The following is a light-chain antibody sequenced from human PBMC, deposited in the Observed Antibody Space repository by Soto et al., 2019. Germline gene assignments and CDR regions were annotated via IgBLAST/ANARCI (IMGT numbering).Light chain of an antibody. Sequence: QSVLTQPASVSGSPGQSITISCAGTSSDFGGYNYVSWYQQHPGEAPKVMIYEVSNRPSGVSNRFSGSKSGNTASLTISGLQAEDEADYYCSSYTSSSTLYVFGTGTK. J-gene: IGLJ1*01. CDR1: SSDFGGYNY. CDR2: EVS. V-gene: IGLV2-14*01. CDR3: SSYTSSSTLYV.